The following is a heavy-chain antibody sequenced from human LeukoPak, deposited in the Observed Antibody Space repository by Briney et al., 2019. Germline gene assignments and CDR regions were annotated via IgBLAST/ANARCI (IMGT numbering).Heavy chain of an antibody. J-gene: IGHJ6*03. D-gene: IGHD4-17*01. CDR3: ARSFYGSHRWVLGRYYYYMDV. CDR2: IYYSGST. CDR1: GGSISSSSYY. Sequence: PSETLSLTCTVSGGSISSSSYYWGRIRQPPGKGLEWIGSIYYSGSTYYNPSLKSRVTISVDTSKNQFSLKLSSVTAADTAVYYCARSFYGSHRWVLGRYYYYMDVWGKGTTVTVSS. V-gene: IGHV4-39*07.